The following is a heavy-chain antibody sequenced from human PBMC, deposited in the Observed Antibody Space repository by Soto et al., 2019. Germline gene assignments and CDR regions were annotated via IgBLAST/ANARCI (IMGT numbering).Heavy chain of an antibody. Sequence: ASVKVSCKASGGTLSSYAISWVRQAPGQGLEWMGGIIPIFGTANYAQKFQGRVTITADESTSTAYMELSSLRSEDTAVYYCARHQWELPLDYWGQGTLVTVSS. CDR3: ARHQWELPLDY. CDR2: IIPIFGTA. V-gene: IGHV1-69*13. CDR1: GGTLSSYA. J-gene: IGHJ4*02. D-gene: IGHD1-26*01.